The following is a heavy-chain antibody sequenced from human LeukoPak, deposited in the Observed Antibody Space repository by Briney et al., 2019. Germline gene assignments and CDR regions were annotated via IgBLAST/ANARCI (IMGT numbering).Heavy chain of an antibody. CDR3: ARDIRDCSSTSCLPGWFDP. D-gene: IGHD2-2*01. V-gene: IGHV3-48*04. CDR1: GFTFSSYS. Sequence: GGSLRLSCAASGFTFSSYSMNWVRQAPGKGLEWVSYISSSGSTIYYADSVKGRFTISRDNAKNSLYLQMNSLRAEDTAVYYCARDIRDCSSTSCLPGWFDPWGQGTLVTVSS. J-gene: IGHJ5*02. CDR2: ISSSGSTI.